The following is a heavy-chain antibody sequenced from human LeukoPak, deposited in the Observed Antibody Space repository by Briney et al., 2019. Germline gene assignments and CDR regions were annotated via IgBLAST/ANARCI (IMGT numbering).Heavy chain of an antibody. CDR3: ARDLFAGAAAGRNWFDP. J-gene: IGHJ5*02. D-gene: IGHD6-13*01. CDR1: GFTFSSYG. CDR2: IWYDGSNK. Sequence: PGGSLRLSCAASGFTFSSYGMHWVRQAPGKGLEWVAVIWYDGSNKYYADSVKGRFTISRDNSKNTLYLQMNSLRAEDTAVYYCARDLFAGAAAGRNWFDPWGQGTLVTVSS. V-gene: IGHV3-33*01.